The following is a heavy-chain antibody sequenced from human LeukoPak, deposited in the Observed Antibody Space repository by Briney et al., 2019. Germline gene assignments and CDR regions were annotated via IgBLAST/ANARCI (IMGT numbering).Heavy chain of an antibody. CDR1: GGSISSGSYY. Sequence: SETLSLTCTVSGGSISSGSYYWSWIRQPPGKGLEWIGEINHSGSTNCNPSLKSRVTISVDTSKNQFSLKLSSVTAADTAVYYCASTWRTIDYWGQGTLVTVSS. D-gene: IGHD1-1*01. CDR2: INHSGST. J-gene: IGHJ4*02. CDR3: ASTWRTIDY. V-gene: IGHV4-39*07.